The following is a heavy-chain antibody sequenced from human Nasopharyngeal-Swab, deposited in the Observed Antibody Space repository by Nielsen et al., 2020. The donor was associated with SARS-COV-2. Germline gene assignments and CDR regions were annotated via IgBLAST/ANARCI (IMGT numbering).Heavy chain of an antibody. CDR1: GFTFSSHW. J-gene: IGHJ4*02. CDR2: IKQDGSEK. Sequence: GESLKTSCAASGFTFSSHWMSWVRQAPGKGLEWVANIKQDGSEKYYVDSVKGRFTISRDNAKNSLYLQMNSLRAEDTAVYYCVKDRGIVVVIGFDYWGQGTLVTVSS. CDR3: VKDRGIVVVIGFDY. D-gene: IGHD3-22*01. V-gene: IGHV3-7*03.